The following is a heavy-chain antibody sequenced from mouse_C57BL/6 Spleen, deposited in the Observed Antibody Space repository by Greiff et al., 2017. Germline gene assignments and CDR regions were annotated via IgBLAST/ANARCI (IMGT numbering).Heavy chain of an antibody. CDR1: GYAFSSSW. V-gene: IGHV1-82*01. Sequence: QVQLKESGPELVKPGASVKISCKASGYAFSSSWMNWVKQRPGKGLEWIGRIYPGDGDTNYNGKFKGKATLTADKSSSTAYMQLSSLTSEDSAVYFCARHLEGDYWGQGTTLTVSS. J-gene: IGHJ2*01. CDR3: ARHLEGDY. CDR2: IYPGDGDT. D-gene: IGHD2-10*02.